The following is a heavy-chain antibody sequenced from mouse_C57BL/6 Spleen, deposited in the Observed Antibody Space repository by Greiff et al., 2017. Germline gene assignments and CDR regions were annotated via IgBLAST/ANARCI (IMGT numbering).Heavy chain of an antibody. J-gene: IGHJ1*03. V-gene: IGHV5-17*01. Sequence: EVKLVESGGGLVKPGGSLKLSCAASGFTFSDYGMHWVRQAPEKGLEWVAYISRGSSTIYYADTVKGRFTISRDNAKNTLFLQMTSLRSEDTAMYDCARRGSSYRYFDVWGTGTTVTVSS. CDR3: ARRGSSYRYFDV. CDR1: GFTFSDYG. CDR2: ISRGSSTI. D-gene: IGHD1-1*01.